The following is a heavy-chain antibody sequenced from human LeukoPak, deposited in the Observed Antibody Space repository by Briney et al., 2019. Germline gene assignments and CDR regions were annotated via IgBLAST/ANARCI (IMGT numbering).Heavy chain of an antibody. V-gene: IGHV4-34*01. J-gene: IGHJ4*02. Sequence: SETLSLTCAVYGGSFSGYYWSWIRQPPGMGLEWIGEINHSGSTNYNPSLNSRVTMSVDTSNNQFSLTLYSVTAADTAVYYCARHRSGGTYPLDCWGQGTLVTVSS. CDR2: INHSGST. CDR3: ARHRSGGTYPLDC. D-gene: IGHD1-26*01. CDR1: GGSFSGYY.